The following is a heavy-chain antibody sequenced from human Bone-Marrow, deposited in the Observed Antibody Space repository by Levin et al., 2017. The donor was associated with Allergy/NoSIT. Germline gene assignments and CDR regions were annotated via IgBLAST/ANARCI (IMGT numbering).Heavy chain of an antibody. V-gene: IGHV2-5*02. CDR3: ARRRGGYSYLFDS. CDR2: IYWDDDK. CDR1: GFSLSTHGVG. D-gene: IGHD5-12*01. J-gene: IGHJ4*02. Sequence: PTLVKPTQTLTLTCTFSGFSLSTHGVGVGWIRQPPGKALEWLASIYWDDDKRYRPSLENRLTITKDTSQNQVILTMTNMDPADTGTYYCARRRGGYSYLFDSWGQGTLVTVSS.